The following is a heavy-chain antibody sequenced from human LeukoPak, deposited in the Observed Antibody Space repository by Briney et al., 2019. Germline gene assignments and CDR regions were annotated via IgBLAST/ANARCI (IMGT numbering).Heavy chain of an antibody. J-gene: IGHJ4*02. D-gene: IGHD2-2*01. CDR1: GFTFSSYG. CDR3: AKDQSRYCSSTSCYPFDY. V-gene: IGHV3-23*01. Sequence: GRSLRLSCAASGFTFSSYGMHWVRQAPGKGLEWVSAISGSGGSTYYADSVRGRFTISRDNSKNTLYLQMNSLRAEDTAVYYCAKDQSRYCSSTSCYPFDYWGQGTLVTVSS. CDR2: ISGSGGST.